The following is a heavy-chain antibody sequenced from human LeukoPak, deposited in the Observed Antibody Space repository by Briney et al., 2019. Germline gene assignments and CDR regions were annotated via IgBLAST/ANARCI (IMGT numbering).Heavy chain of an antibody. J-gene: IGHJ4*02. CDR2: ISGDGSTT. D-gene: IGHD4-17*01. CDR1: GFTFRSDW. V-gene: IGHV3-74*01. CDR3: ARDLAYGGDF. Sequence: VGSPRLSCAASGFTFRSDWMHWVRQPPGKGPEWISRISGDGSTTTYADSVKGRFTISRDNAKNTLYLQMSSLRAEDTAVNYCARDLAYGGDFWGQGTLVTVSS.